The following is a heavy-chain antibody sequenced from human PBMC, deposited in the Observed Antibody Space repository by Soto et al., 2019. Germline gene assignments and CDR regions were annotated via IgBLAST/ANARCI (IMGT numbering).Heavy chain of an antibody. CDR2: INHSGST. J-gene: IGHJ4*02. V-gene: IGHV4-34*01. Sequence: QVQLQQWGAGLLKPSETLSLTCAVYGGSLSGYYWNWLRQPPGKGLEWLGEINHSGSTNYNASLKSRITISLDTSKNQFSLYLNSVTAADTAVYYCARPKPDTAVGYFDYWGQGALVTVSS. D-gene: IGHD5-18*01. CDR3: ARPKPDTAVGYFDY. CDR1: GGSLSGYY.